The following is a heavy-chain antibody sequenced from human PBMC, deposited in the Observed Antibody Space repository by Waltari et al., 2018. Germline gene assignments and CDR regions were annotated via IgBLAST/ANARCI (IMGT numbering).Heavy chain of an antibody. Sequence: QVQLQESGPGLVKPSETLSLTCTVSGGSISSHYWSWIRQPPGKGLEWIGYIYYSGSTNYNPSLKSRVTISVDTSKNQFSLKLSSVTAADTAVYYCARGRSYYDSSGQPRRDFQHWGQGTLVTVSS. J-gene: IGHJ1*01. V-gene: IGHV4-59*11. CDR1: GGSISSHY. CDR2: IYYSGST. CDR3: ARGRSYYDSSGQPRRDFQH. D-gene: IGHD3-22*01.